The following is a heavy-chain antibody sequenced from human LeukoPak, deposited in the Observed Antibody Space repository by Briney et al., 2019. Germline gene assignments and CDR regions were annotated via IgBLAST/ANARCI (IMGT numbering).Heavy chain of an antibody. CDR1: GFTFSSYA. Sequence: PGGSLRLSCAASGFTFSSYAMSWVRQAPGNGLEWVSAISGSGGSTYYADSVKGRFTISRDNSKNTLYLQMDSLRAEDTAVYYCAGHSSSWYENWFDPWGQGTLVTVSS. D-gene: IGHD6-13*01. V-gene: IGHV3-23*01. CDR3: AGHSSSWYENWFDP. CDR2: ISGSGGST. J-gene: IGHJ5*02.